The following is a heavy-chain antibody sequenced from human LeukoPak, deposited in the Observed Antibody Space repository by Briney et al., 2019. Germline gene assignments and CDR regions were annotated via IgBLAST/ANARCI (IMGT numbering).Heavy chain of an antibody. CDR1: GYTFTSYD. J-gene: IGHJ5*02. V-gene: IGHV1-8*01. CDR3: ARVQTVGPRWFDP. CDR2: MNPNSGNT. Sequence: AAVKDSCKASGYTFTSYDSNWGRQATGQGLVWMGWMNPNSGNTGYAQTFQGRVTMTRNTSISTAYMEMSNLRSEDPAVYYCARVQTVGPRWFDPWGQGTLVTVSS. D-gene: IGHD4-17*01.